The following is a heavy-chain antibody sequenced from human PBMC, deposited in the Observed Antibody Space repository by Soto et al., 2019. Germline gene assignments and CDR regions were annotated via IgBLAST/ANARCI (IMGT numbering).Heavy chain of an antibody. D-gene: IGHD3-10*01. V-gene: IGHV1-69*01. CDR1: GGTFNSYA. CDR3: ALWGFRDGNKLKNNYGMDV. Sequence: QVQLVQSGAEVKKPGSSVKVSCKASGGTFNSYAISWVRQAPGQGLEWMGGIIPIFGTANYAQNFQGRVAITADESTSAAYMQLRSLRSEDTAVYYCALWGFRDGNKLKNNYGMDVWGQGTTVTVSS. J-gene: IGHJ6*02. CDR2: IIPIFGTA.